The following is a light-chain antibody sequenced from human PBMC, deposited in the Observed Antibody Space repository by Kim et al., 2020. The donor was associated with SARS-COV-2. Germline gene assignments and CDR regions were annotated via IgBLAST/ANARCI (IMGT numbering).Light chain of an antibody. CDR3: QQSYSSPST. J-gene: IGKJ2*01. V-gene: IGKV1-39*01. CDR1: QSISGY. Sequence: DIQMTQSPSSLSASIGDRVTITCRASQSISGYLNWYQQKPGKAPRLLIYASTNFQSGVPSRFSGSGSGTDFTLTISSLQPEDFATNYCQQSYSSPSTFGQGTKLEIK. CDR2: AST.